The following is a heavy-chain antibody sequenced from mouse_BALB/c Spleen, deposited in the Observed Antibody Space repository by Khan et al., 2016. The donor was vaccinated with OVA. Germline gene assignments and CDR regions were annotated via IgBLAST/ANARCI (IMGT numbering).Heavy chain of an antibody. Sequence: EVELVESGGGLVQPGGSLKLSCAASGFTFSSYGMSWVRQTPDKRLELVATINSNGGSTYYPDSVKGRFTISRDTAKNTLYLQMSSLKSEDTAMYYCARELAYWGQGTLVTVSA. J-gene: IGHJ3*01. CDR3: ARELAY. V-gene: IGHV5-6-3*01. CDR2: INSNGGST. CDR1: GFTFSSYG.